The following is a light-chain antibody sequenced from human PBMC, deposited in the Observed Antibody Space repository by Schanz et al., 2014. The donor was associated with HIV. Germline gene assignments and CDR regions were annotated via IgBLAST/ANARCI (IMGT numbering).Light chain of an antibody. J-gene: IGKJ1*01. CDR2: AAS. Sequence: DIQMTQSPSSLSASVGDRVTITCRASQSISSYLNWYQQKPGKAPKLLIYAASSLQSGVPSRFSGSGSGTEFTLTISSLQPEDFATYYCQQLDTYPLTFGLGTKVAIK. CDR3: QQLDTYPLT. CDR1: QSISSY. V-gene: IGKV1-39*01.